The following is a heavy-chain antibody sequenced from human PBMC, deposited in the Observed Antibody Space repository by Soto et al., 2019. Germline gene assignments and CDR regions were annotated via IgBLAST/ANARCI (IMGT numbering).Heavy chain of an antibody. D-gene: IGHD3-3*01. Sequence: QVQLVQSGAEMKTPGSSVKVSCQASGGAFSSHVISWVRQAPGQGLEWLGGITPIFGTTNYAQKLQGRVTMTADTSTNTAYMELPSLRFDDRAVYYCARPVDVEWLLSHWLDAWGSETRVTASS. CDR3: ARPVDVEWLLSHWLDA. V-gene: IGHV1-69*06. J-gene: IGHJ5*02. CDR2: ITPIFGTT. CDR1: GGAFSSHV.